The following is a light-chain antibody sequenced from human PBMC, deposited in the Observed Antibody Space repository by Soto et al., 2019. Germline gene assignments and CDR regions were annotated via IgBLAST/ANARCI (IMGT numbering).Light chain of an antibody. J-gene: IGKJ5*01. CDR2: GAS. CDR3: QQYGGSPPTT. V-gene: IGKV3-20*01. Sequence: EIVLTQSPGTLSLSPGERATLSCRASQSVSSSYLAWYQQKPGQAPRLLIYGASSSATGIPDRFSGSGSGTDFALTISRLEPEDFAVYYCQQYGGSPPTTFGQGTRLEIK. CDR1: QSVSSSY.